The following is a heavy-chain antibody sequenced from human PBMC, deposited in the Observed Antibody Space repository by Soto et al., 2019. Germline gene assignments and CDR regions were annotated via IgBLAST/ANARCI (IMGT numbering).Heavy chain of an antibody. Sequence: PGGSLRLSCAASGFTFSNAWVNWVRQAPGKGPEWVGRIKSKTDGGTTDYAAPVKGRFTISRDDSKNTLYLQMNSLKTEDTAVYYCTTEDCSGGSCYETIFDYWGQGTLVTVSS. CDR1: GFTFSNAW. J-gene: IGHJ4*02. CDR2: IKSKTDGGTT. V-gene: IGHV3-15*07. D-gene: IGHD2-15*01. CDR3: TTEDCSGGSCYETIFDY.